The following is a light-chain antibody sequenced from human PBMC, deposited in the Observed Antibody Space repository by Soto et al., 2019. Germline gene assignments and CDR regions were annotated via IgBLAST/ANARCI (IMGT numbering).Light chain of an antibody. J-gene: IGLJ1*01. V-gene: IGLV2-23*01. CDR2: EGG. CDR1: SRDVGTYNL. CDR3: CSFAAGNTYV. Sequence: QSVLTQPASVSGSPGQSIPLSCTGTSRDVGTYNLVSWYQQHPGKAPKLLISEGGKRPSGVSDRFSGSKSGNTASLTISGLQAEDEADYYCCSFAAGNTYVFGTGTKVTVL.